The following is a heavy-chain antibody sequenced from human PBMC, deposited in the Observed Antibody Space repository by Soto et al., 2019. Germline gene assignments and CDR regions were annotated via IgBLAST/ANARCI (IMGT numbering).Heavy chain of an antibody. CDR3: ARVGGFGATTIDY. CDR1: GGSISSGDYY. V-gene: IGHV4-30-4*08. CDR2: IYYSGST. D-gene: IGHD3-10*01. Sequence: TLSLTCTVSGGSISSGDYYWSWIRQPPGKGLEWIRYIYYSGSTYYNPSLKSRVTISVDTSKNQFSLKLSSVTAADTAVYYCARVGGFGATTIDYWGQGTLVTVSS. J-gene: IGHJ4*02.